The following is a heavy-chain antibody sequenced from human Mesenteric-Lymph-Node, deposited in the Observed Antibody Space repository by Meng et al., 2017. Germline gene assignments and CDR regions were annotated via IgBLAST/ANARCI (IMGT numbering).Heavy chain of an antibody. CDR1: VDSISGTKW. D-gene: IGHD1-1*01. J-gene: IGHJ4*02. V-gene: IGHV4/OR15-8*01. CDR2: IDNRGSA. CDR3: GRDQGRQLINH. Sequence: QVQLEESGPGLVKPSQTLSLTCAVSVDSISGTKWWSWVRRPPGKGLDWIGQIDNRGSASYNPSLKSRVTMSVDKSKNQMSLELTSVTAADTAVYYCGRDQGRQLINHWGQGTLVTVSS.